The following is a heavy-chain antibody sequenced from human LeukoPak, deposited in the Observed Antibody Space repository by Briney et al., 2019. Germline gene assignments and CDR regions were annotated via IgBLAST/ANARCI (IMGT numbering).Heavy chain of an antibody. CDR1: GGSFSDDY. CDR2: INHSGST. D-gene: IGHD3-3*01. J-gene: IGHJ5*02. Sequence: SETLSLTCAVYGGSFSDDYWSWIRQPPGKGLEWIGEINHSGSTNYNPSLKSQVTISLDTSKNQFSLKLSSVTAADTAVYYCAKHLRRRFFSKTLGFDPWGQGTLVTVSS. CDR3: AKHLRRRFFSKTLGFDP. V-gene: IGHV4-34*01.